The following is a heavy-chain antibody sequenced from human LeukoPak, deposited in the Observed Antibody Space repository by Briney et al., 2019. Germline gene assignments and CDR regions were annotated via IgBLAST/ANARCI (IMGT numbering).Heavy chain of an antibody. D-gene: IGHD2-15*01. CDR2: IIPIFGTA. J-gene: IGHJ5*02. CDR3: ARVGSGGSCYRSCGFDP. V-gene: IGHV1-69*13. Sequence: SVKVSCKVSGYTLTELSMHWVRQAPGQGLEWMGGIIPIFGTANYAQKFQGRVTITADESTSTAYMELSSLRSEDTAVYYCARVGSGGSCYRSCGFDPWGQGTLVTVSS. CDR1: GYTLTELS.